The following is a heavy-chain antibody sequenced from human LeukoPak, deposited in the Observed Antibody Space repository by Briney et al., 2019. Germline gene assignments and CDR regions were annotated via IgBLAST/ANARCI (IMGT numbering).Heavy chain of an antibody. CDR2: IYSGGGT. CDR1: GFTVSNTY. Sequence: GGSLRLSCAASGFTVSNTYMSWVRQAPGKGLEWVSLIYSGGGTYSADSVKGRFTISRDNSKNTLYLQVHSLRAEDTAMYFCARDAYRDYYDNSGYYYVGMDVWGQGTTVTVSS. V-gene: IGHV3-53*01. D-gene: IGHD3-22*01. CDR3: ARDAYRDYYDNSGYYYVGMDV. J-gene: IGHJ6*02.